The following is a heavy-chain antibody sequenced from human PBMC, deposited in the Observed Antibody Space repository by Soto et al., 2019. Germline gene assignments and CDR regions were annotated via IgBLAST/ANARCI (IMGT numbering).Heavy chain of an antibody. CDR2: IYWDDDK. CDR1: GFSLSTSGVG. D-gene: IGHD2-2*01. Sequence: QITLKESGPTLVKPTQTLTLTCTFSGFSLSTSGVGVGWIRQPPGKALEWLALIYWDDDKRYSPPLKSRLTITKDTTKNQVVLTMTNMDPVDTATYYCAHGLLVPAAMEPPWFDPWGQGTLVTVSS. J-gene: IGHJ5*02. V-gene: IGHV2-5*02. CDR3: AHGLLVPAAMEPPWFDP.